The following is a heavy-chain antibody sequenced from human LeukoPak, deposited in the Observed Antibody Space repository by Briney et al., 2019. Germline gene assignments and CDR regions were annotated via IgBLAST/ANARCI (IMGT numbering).Heavy chain of an antibody. CDR2: ISGGAAST. D-gene: IGHD2-2*01. J-gene: IGHJ4*02. CDR3: SAILYH. Sequence: GGSLRLSCAASGSTFSSYGMNWVRQAPGKGLEWVSAISGGAASTYYADSVKGRFTISRDNSKNTLYLQMNSLRAEDTAIYYCSAILYHWGQGTLVTVSS. V-gene: IGHV3-23*01. CDR1: GSTFSSYG.